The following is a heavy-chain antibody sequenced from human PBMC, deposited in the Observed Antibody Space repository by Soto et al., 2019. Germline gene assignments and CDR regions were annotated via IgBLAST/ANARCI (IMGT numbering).Heavy chain of an antibody. Sequence: QVQLVQSGAEVRKPGSSVKVSCKAPGGTFSTYIISWVRQAPGQGLEWMGRIIPIPDITNYAQKFQGRVTVTADRSTSTAYMELTSLKSEDTAVYYWARDRITTRGDAFDLWGQGTRVTVSS. CDR2: IIPIPDIT. V-gene: IGHV1-69*08. D-gene: IGHD3-3*01. J-gene: IGHJ3*01. CDR1: GGTFSTYI. CDR3: ARDRITTRGDAFDL.